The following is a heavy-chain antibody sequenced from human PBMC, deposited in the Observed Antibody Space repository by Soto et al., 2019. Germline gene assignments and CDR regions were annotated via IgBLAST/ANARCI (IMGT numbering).Heavy chain of an antibody. Sequence: GSLRLSCVASGFTFTSYWMSWVRQAPGKGLEWVANIKGDGSEKKYVDSVEGRFTISRDNAHNSVSLQMNSLRAEDTALYYCGRDEVRNGVGVWGQGTTVTVSS. V-gene: IGHV3-7*01. J-gene: IGHJ6*02. CDR3: GRDEVRNGVGV. CDR2: IKGDGSEK. CDR1: GFTFTSYW.